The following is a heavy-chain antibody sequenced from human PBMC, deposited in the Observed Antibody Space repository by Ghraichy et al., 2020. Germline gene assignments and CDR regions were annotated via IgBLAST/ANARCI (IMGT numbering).Heavy chain of an antibody. J-gene: IGHJ4*02. CDR2: IFPVDSDT. Sequence: GESLNISCKGSGYSFDNYWIGWVRQRPGKGLEWMGLIFPVDSDTKYSPSFQGHVTISADTSIRTAYLQLSSLTASDTAIYYCVGLADYYFEYWVQGTLVTVSS. CDR1: GYSFDNYW. V-gene: IGHV5-51*01. CDR3: VGLADYYFEY. D-gene: IGHD2-15*01.